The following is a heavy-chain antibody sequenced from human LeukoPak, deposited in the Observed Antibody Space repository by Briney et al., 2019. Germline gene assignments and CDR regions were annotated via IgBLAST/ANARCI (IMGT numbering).Heavy chain of an antibody. CDR1: GFTFSLYA. V-gene: IGHV3-53*01. CDR3: ARDRGDSYAFAI. J-gene: IGHJ3*02. D-gene: IGHD4-17*01. Sequence: GRSLRLSCAASGFTFSLYAMHWVRQAPGKGLEWVSVIYSGGSTYYADSVKGRFTISRDNSKNTLYLQMNSLRAEDTAVYYCARDRGDSYAFAIWGQGTMVTVSS. CDR2: IYSGGST.